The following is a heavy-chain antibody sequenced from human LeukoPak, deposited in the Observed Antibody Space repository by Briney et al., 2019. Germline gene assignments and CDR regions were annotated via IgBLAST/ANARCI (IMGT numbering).Heavy chain of an antibody. CDR2: IYSSGST. Sequence: SETLSLTCGVSDGSIRSSHHYWGWIRQPPGKGLEWIGSIYSSGSTYYNPSLRTRVTMSVDTSKNQFSLKLSSVTAADTAVYYCARDVFPVDSSGWYGGGYNWFDPWGQGTLVTVSS. CDR1: DGSIRSSHHY. V-gene: IGHV4-39*07. D-gene: IGHD6-19*01. CDR3: ARDVFPVDSSGWYGGGYNWFDP. J-gene: IGHJ5*02.